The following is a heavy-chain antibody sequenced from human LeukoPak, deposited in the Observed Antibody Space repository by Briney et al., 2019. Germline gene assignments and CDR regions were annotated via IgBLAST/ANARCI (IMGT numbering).Heavy chain of an antibody. V-gene: IGHV1-46*01. CDR3: ARGRPGSGWSFDY. J-gene: IGHJ4*02. Sequence: GASVKVSCKASGYTFTTYYMHWVRQAPGQGLEWMGIINPSGGTTNYAQKFQGRVTITRDTSTTTVYMELSSLRSEDTAVYYCARGRPGSGWSFDYWGQGTLVTVSS. CDR2: INPSGGTT. D-gene: IGHD6-19*01. CDR1: GYTFTTYY.